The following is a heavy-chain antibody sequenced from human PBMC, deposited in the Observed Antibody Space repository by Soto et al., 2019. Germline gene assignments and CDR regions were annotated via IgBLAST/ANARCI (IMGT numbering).Heavy chain of an antibody. CDR2: ISGSGGST. CDR1: GFTFSSYA. Sequence: GGSLRLSCAASGFTFSSYAMSWVRQAPGKGLEWVSAISGSGGSTYYADSVKGRFTISRDNSKNTLYLQMNSLRAEDTAVYYCAKGDQDIVVVVAATANDYWGQGTLVTVSS. J-gene: IGHJ4*02. V-gene: IGHV3-23*01. CDR3: AKGDQDIVVVVAATANDY. D-gene: IGHD2-15*01.